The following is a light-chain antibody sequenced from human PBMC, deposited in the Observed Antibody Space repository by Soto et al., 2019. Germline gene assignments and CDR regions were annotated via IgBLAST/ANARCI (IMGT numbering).Light chain of an antibody. V-gene: IGKV3-15*01. CDR1: QSVSSN. Sequence: EIVMTQSPATLSVSPGERATLSCRASQSVSSNLAWYQQKHGQAPRLLIYGVSTRATGIPARFSGSGSGTEFTLTISSLQSEDFAVYYCQQYNNWPLTFGQGTKVDIK. CDR2: GVS. J-gene: IGKJ1*01. CDR3: QQYNNWPLT.